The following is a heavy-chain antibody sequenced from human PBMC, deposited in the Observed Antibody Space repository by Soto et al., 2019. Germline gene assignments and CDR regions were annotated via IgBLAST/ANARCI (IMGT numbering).Heavy chain of an antibody. V-gene: IGHV4-39*01. J-gene: IGHJ4*02. CDR3: ARHWGRGAAGTCYN. CDR1: GDSIRSGTYS. D-gene: IGHD6-13*01. Sequence: PSETLSLTCTVSGDSIRSGTYSWDWLRQSPGKGLEWIGCFWSTGATYYNPSLKSRVTMSVDTSKNQFSLKLSSVTAADTAVYYCARHWGRGAAGTCYNWGQGTLVTVSS. CDR2: FWSTGAT.